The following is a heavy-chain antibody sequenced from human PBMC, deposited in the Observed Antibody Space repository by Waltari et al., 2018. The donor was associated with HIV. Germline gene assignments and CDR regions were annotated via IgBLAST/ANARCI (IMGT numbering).Heavy chain of an antibody. CDR3: GRDIGGYSSSFGMDV. CDR1: GFTFSSYE. CDR2: IRGGGNPN. D-gene: IGHD6-19*01. V-gene: IGHV3-48*03. Sequence: EVKLVASGGGLVQTGGSLILSCVATGFTFSSYETNWVRPAPGKGLGWIQVIRGGGNPNSNAASLKAGLTFAGDDAQKALQLHSRSLRVEGTAIYDSGRDIGGYSSSFGMDVWGQETMVTVSS. J-gene: IGHJ6*02.